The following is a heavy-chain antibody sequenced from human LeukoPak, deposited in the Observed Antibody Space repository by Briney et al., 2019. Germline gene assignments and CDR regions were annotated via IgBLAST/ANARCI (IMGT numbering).Heavy chain of an antibody. D-gene: IGHD3-3*01. J-gene: IGHJ6*03. V-gene: IGHV1-18*01. CDR2: ISAYNGNT. CDR3: ARVGGNDFWSGSLYYYYYMDV. CDR1: GYTFTSYG. Sequence: ASVNVSYKASGYTFTSYGISWVRQAPGQGLEWMGWISAYNGNTNYAQKLQGRVTMTTDTPTSTAYMELRSLRSDDTAVYYCARVGGNDFWSGSLYYYYYMDVWGKGTTVTVSS.